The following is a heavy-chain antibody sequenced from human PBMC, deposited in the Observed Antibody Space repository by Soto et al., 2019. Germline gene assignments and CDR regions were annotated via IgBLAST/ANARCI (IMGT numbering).Heavy chain of an antibody. J-gene: IGHJ4*02. Sequence: HVQLVESGGGVVQPGRSLRLSCAASGFTFSSYGMHWVRQAPGKGLEWVAVISYDGSNKYYADSVKGRFTISRDNSKNTLYLQMNSLRAEDTAVYYCAKDAVPSGSYYFDYWGQGTLVTVSS. V-gene: IGHV3-30*18. D-gene: IGHD1-26*01. CDR1: GFTFSSYG. CDR3: AKDAVPSGSYYFDY. CDR2: ISYDGSNK.